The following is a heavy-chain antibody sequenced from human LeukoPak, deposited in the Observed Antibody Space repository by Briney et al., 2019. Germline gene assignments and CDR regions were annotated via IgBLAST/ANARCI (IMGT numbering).Heavy chain of an antibody. Sequence: SETLSLTCTVSGGSISSYYWRWIRPPAGKGLEWIGRIYTSGSTNYNPSLKSRVTMSVDTSKNQFSLKLSSVTAADTAVYYCARDQRGSSWYEAFDIWGQGTMVTVSS. CDR2: IYTSGST. CDR3: ARDQRGSSWYEAFDI. J-gene: IGHJ3*02. D-gene: IGHD6-13*01. V-gene: IGHV4-4*07. CDR1: GGSISSYY.